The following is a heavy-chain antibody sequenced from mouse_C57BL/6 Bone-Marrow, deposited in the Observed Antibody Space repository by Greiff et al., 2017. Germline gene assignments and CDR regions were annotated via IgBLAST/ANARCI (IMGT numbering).Heavy chain of an antibody. CDR2: IYPGDGDT. CDR1: GYAFSSYW. D-gene: IGHD1-2*01. CDR3: ARPFHYYGYCDY. V-gene: IGHV1-80*01. Sequence: QVQLQQSGAELVKPGASVKISCKASGYAFSSYWMNWVKQRPGKGLEWIGQIYPGDGDTNYNGKFKGKATLTADKSSSTAYMQISSLTSEDSAVYFWARPFHYYGYCDYWGQGTTLTVSS. J-gene: IGHJ2*01.